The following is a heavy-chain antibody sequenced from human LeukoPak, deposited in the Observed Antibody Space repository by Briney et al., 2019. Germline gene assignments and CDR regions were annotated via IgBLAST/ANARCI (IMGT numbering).Heavy chain of an antibody. V-gene: IGHV1-2*02. D-gene: IGHD2-2*01. Sequence: GASVKVSCKASGYTFTGYYMHWVRQAPGQGLEWMGWINPNSGGTNYAQKFQGRVTMTRDTSISTAYMELSRLRSDDTAVYYCARDPALGYCSSTSCYFSVEGMNDYWGQGTLVTVSS. J-gene: IGHJ4*02. CDR1: GYTFTGYY. CDR3: ARDPALGYCSSTSCYFSVEGMNDY. CDR2: INPNSGGT.